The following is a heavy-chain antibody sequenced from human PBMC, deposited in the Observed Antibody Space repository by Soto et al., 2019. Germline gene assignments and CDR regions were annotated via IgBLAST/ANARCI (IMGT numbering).Heavy chain of an antibody. CDR1: GFSLSTSGMC. CDR3: SRALSSSGLHGMEV. Sequence: GSGPTLMNPTQTLTLTCTFSGFSLSTSGMCVSWIRQPPGKALEWLALIDWDDDKYYSTSLKTRLTISKDTSKNQVVLTMTNMDPGETATYYCSRALSSSGLHGMEVGAQGPTATVSS. V-gene: IGHV2-70*13. J-gene: IGHJ6*02. D-gene: IGHD6-6*01. CDR2: IDWDDDK.